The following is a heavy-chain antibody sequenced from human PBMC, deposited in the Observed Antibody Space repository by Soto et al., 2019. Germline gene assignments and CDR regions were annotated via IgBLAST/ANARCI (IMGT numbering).Heavy chain of an antibody. V-gene: IGHV3-23*01. CDR1: GFTFSSYA. CDR3: AKDIYGDYARSFDP. Sequence: GGSLRLSCAASGFTFSSYAMSWVRQAPGKGLEWVSAISGSGGSTYYADSVKGRFTISRDNSKNTLYLQMNSLRAEDTAVYYSAKDIYGDYARSFDPWGQGTLVTVSS. CDR2: ISGSGGST. J-gene: IGHJ5*02. D-gene: IGHD4-17*01.